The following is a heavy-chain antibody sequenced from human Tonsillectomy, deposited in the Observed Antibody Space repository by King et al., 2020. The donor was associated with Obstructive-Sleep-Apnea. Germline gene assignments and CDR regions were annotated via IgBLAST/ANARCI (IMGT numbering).Heavy chain of an antibody. J-gene: IGHJ4*02. V-gene: IGHV3-30-3*01. CDR3: AREGDGSGSYLGY. Sequence: VQLVESGGGVVQPGRSLRLSCAASGFTFSSYAMHWVRQAPGKGLEWVAVISYDGSNKYYADSVKGRFTISRDNSKNTLYLQMNSLRAEDTAVYYCAREGDGSGSYLGYWGQGTLVTVSS. CDR2: ISYDGSNK. D-gene: IGHD3-10*01. CDR1: GFTFSSYA.